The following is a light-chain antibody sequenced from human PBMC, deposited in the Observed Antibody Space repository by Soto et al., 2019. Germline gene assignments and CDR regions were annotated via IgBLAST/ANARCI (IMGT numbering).Light chain of an antibody. V-gene: IGKV1-9*01. CDR3: QQYNSWPIT. J-gene: IGKJ5*01. CDR2: AAS. Sequence: DIQLTQSPSFLSASVGDRVTITCRASQGISSYLAWYQQNPGKAPKLLIYAASTLQSGVPSRFSGSESGTEFTLTISSLQSEDFAVYYCQQYNSWPITFGQGTRLEIK. CDR1: QGISSY.